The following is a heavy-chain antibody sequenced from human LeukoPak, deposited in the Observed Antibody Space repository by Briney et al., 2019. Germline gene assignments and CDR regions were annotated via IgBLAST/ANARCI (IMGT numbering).Heavy chain of an antibody. J-gene: IGHJ3*02. D-gene: IGHD3-10*01. CDR2: ISSSGSTI. CDR1: GFTFSDYY. Sequence: GGSLRLSCAASGFTFSDYYMSWIRQAPGKGLEWVSYISSSGSTIYYADSVKGRFTISRDNAKNSPYLQMNSLRAEDTAVYYCARVVGVLLWFGELLEVGAFDIWGQGTMVTVSS. CDR3: ARVVGVLLWFGELLEVGAFDI. V-gene: IGHV3-11*01.